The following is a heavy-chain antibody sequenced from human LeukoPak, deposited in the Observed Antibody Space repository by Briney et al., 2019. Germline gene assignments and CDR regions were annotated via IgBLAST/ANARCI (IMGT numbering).Heavy chain of an antibody. CDR3: ARGGDYFDY. CDR1: GGSISSYY. Sequence: SETLSLTCTASGGSISSYYWSWIRQPPGKGLEWIGYIYYSGSTNYNPSLKSRVTISVDTSKNQFSLKLSSATAADTAVYYCARGGDYFDYWGQGTLVTVSS. V-gene: IGHV4-59*01. J-gene: IGHJ4*02. CDR2: IYYSGST.